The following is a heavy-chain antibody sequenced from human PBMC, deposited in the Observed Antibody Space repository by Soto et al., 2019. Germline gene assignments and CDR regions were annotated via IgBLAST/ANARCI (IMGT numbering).Heavy chain of an antibody. D-gene: IGHD3-3*01. V-gene: IGHV3-15*01. J-gene: IGHJ4*02. Sequence: EVQLVESGGGLVKPGGPLRLSCAASGFIFSNAWMSWVRQAPGKGLEWVGRIKSKADGGTTNYAAPVKGRFNISTDGSKNTLYLQMNGLKTEDTAVYYCTTGWSSKDYWGQGTLVTVSS. CDR1: GFIFSNAW. CDR2: IKSKADGGTT. CDR3: TTGWSSKDY.